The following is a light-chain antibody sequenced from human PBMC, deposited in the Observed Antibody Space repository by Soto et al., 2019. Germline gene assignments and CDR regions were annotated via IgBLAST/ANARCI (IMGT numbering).Light chain of an antibody. Sequence: DIQMTQSPSSLSASVGDRVTITCRASQTINTYLNWYQQKPGKAPSILIYTSSNLQSGVPSRFSGSGSGTDFTLTISSLQPEDSATYYCQQSYSFPRTFGQGTKVEFK. CDR1: QTINTY. J-gene: IGKJ1*01. CDR3: QQSYSFPRT. V-gene: IGKV1-39*01. CDR2: TSS.